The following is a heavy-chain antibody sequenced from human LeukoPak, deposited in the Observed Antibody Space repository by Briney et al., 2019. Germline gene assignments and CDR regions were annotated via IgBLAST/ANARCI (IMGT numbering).Heavy chain of an antibody. Sequence: GGSLRLSCAASGFTFSSYGMHWVRQAPGKGLEWVAFIRYDGSNKYYPDSVKGRFTISRDNSKNTLYLQMNSLRAEDTAVYYCAKAYGYYFDYWGQGTLVTVSS. CDR3: AKAYGYYFDY. D-gene: IGHD3-10*01. V-gene: IGHV3-30*02. CDR2: IRYDGSNK. J-gene: IGHJ4*02. CDR1: GFTFSSYG.